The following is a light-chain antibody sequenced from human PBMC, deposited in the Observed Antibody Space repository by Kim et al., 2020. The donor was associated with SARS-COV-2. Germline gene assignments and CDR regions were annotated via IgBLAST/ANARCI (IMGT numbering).Light chain of an antibody. J-gene: IGLJ3*02. Sequence: ALGQTVRITCQVDSLGPYSANWYQQQPGQAPVLVIYGKSNRPSGIPDRFSGSSSANTASLTITGAQAEDEADYYCQSRDTIGNHVVFGGGTQLTVL. CDR2: GKS. CDR1: SLGPYS. V-gene: IGLV3-19*01. CDR3: QSRDTIGNHVV.